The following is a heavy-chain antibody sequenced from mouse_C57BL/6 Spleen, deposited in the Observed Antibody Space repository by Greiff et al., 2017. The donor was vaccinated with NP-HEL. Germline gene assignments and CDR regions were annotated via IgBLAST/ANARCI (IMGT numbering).Heavy chain of an antibody. CDR2: ISDGGSYT. CDR3: EKGATSTVAFDY. J-gene: IGHJ2*01. V-gene: IGHV5-4*03. Sequence: DVMLVESGGGLVKPGGSLKLSCAASGFTFSSYAMSWVRQTPEKRLEWVATISDGGSYTYYPDNVKGRFTISRDNAKNTLYLHMSHLKSEDTAMYSCEKGATSTVAFDYWGQGTTLTVSS. D-gene: IGHD1-1*01. CDR1: GFTFSSYA.